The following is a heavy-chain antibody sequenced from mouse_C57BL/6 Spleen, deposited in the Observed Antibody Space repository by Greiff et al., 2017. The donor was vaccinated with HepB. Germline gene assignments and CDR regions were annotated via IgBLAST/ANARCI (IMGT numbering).Heavy chain of an antibody. CDR2: IYPGDGDT. D-gene: IGHD3-3*01. J-gene: IGHJ2*01. CDR1: GYAFSSYW. CDR3: ARWEGRDFCY. V-gene: IGHV1-80*01. Sequence: VKLMESGAELVKPGASVKISCKASGYAFSSYWMNWVKQRPGKGLAWIGQIYPGDGDTNYKGKFKGKATQTADKSSSTAYMQLSSLTSEGSAVYLWARWEGRDFCYWGQGTTLTVSS.